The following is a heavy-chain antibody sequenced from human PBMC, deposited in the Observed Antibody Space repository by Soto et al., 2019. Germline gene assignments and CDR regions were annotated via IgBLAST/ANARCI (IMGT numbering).Heavy chain of an antibody. CDR3: ARDYHHFNWNYVVNGMDV. D-gene: IGHD1-7*01. V-gene: IGHV3-33*01. CDR2: IWYDGSNK. J-gene: IGHJ6*02. Sequence: PGGSLRLSCAASGFTFSSYGMHWVRQAPGKGLEWVAVIWYDGSNKYYADSVKGRFTISRDNSKNTLYLQMNSLRAEDTAVYYCARDYHHFNWNYVVNGMDVWGQGTTVTVSS. CDR1: GFTFSSYG.